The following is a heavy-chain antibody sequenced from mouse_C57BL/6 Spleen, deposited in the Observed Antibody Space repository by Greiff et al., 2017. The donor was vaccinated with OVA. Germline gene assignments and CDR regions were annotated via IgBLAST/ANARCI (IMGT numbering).Heavy chain of an antibody. J-gene: IGHJ2*01. Sequence: QVQLQQPGAELVRPGSSVKLSCKASGYTFTSYWMDWVRQRPGQGLEWIGNIYPSDSETHYTQKFKDKATLTVDKSSSTAYMQLSSQTSEDSAVCYSARKGYDYFDYWGQGTTLTVSS. CDR2: IYPSDSET. V-gene: IGHV1-61*01. D-gene: IGHD2-3*01. CDR3: ARKGYDYFDY. CDR1: GYTFTSYW.